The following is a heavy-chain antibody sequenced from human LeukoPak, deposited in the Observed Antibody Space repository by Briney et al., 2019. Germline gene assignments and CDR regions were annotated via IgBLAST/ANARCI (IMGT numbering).Heavy chain of an antibody. Sequence: GGSLRLSCAASGFTFSSYGMHWVRQAPGKGLEWVAVISYDGSNKYYADSVKGRFTISNDNSKNTLYLQMNSLRAEDTAVYYCAKPIWSGYYYGPDYWGQGTLVTVSS. D-gene: IGHD3-3*01. CDR2: ISYDGSNK. CDR3: AKPIWSGYYYGPDY. CDR1: GFTFSSYG. J-gene: IGHJ4*02. V-gene: IGHV3-30*18.